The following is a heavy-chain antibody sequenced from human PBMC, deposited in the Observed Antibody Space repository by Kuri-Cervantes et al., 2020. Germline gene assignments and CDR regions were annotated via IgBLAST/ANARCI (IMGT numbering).Heavy chain of an antibody. V-gene: IGHV3-30*03. CDR3: ASGYYYDSSGYFDY. CDR1: GFTFSSYS. Sequence: GESLKISCAASGFTFSSYSMNWVRQAPGKGLEWVAVISYDGSNKYYADSVKGRFTISRDNSKNTLYLQMNSLRAEDTAVYYCASGYYYDSSGYFDYWGQGTLVTVSS. CDR2: ISYDGSNK. J-gene: IGHJ4*02. D-gene: IGHD3-22*01.